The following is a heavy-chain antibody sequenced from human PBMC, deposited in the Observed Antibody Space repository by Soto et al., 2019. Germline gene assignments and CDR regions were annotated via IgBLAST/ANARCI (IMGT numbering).Heavy chain of an antibody. D-gene: IGHD4-17*01. CDR3: ARQDDYGGLRGWFDP. Sequence: SETLSLTCTVSGGSISSSSYYWGWIRQPPGKGLEWIGSIYYSGSTYYNPSLKSRVTISVDTSKNQFSLKLSSVTAVDTAVYYCARQDDYGGLRGWFDPWGQGTLVTVSS. CDR2: IYYSGST. CDR1: GGSISSSSYY. V-gene: IGHV4-39*01. J-gene: IGHJ5*02.